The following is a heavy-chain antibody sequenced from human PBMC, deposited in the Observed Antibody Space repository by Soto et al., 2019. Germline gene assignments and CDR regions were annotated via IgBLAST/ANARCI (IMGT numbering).Heavy chain of an antibody. Sequence: ASVKASCKSSGDTFISYGIHWVRQAPEQRLEWMGWINAYNGNTKYSQKFQDRVTFTRDTSASTAYMELSSLRSEDTAVYYCARDPSKWELPGALDYWGQGTLVTVSS. J-gene: IGHJ4*02. CDR2: INAYNGNT. CDR1: GDTFISYG. D-gene: IGHD1-26*01. CDR3: ARDPSKWELPGALDY. V-gene: IGHV1-3*01.